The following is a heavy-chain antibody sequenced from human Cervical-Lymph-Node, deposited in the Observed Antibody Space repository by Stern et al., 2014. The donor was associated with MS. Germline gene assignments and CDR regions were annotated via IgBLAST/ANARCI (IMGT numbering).Heavy chain of an antibody. J-gene: IGHJ4*02. CDR2: ISSGSGTI. CDR3: VRATVSGYFDY. CDR1: GFTFANYY. D-gene: IGHD4-17*01. V-gene: IGHV3-48*02. Sequence: EVQLVESGGGMVQPGGSLRLSCRGSGFTFANYYMNWVRQAPGKGLEGVSYISSGSGTIYYADSVKGRFTISRDNAESSVYLQMNSLRDGDTAVYYCVRATVSGYFDYWGQGTLVTVSS.